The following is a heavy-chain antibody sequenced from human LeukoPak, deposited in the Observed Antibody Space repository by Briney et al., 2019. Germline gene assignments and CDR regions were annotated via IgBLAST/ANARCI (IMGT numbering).Heavy chain of an antibody. J-gene: IGHJ6*02. D-gene: IGHD3-10*01. V-gene: IGHV4-34*01. CDR2: INPSGSI. Sequence: SETLSLTCAVYGGSFSGYYWSWIRQPPGKGLEWIGEINPSGSINYNPSLKSRVTISVDTSKNQFSLKLSSVTAADTAVYYCARGKGYGSGYGMDVWGQATTVTVSS. CDR1: GGSFSGYY. CDR3: ARGKGYGSGYGMDV.